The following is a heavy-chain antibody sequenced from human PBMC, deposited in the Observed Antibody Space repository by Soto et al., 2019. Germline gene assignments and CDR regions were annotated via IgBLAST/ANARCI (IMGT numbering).Heavy chain of an antibody. J-gene: IGHJ6*02. CDR1: GFIFSNFG. Sequence: GGSLRLSCAASGFIFSNFGMHWVRQAPGKGLEWVAVIWYDGSNEYYADSVKSRFTISKDNSKSTLYLQMNSLRAEDTAVYYCARDDIPGIAVSTYGMDVWGQGTTVTVSS. V-gene: IGHV3-33*01. D-gene: IGHD6-19*01. CDR3: ARDDIPGIAVSTYGMDV. CDR2: IWYDGSNE.